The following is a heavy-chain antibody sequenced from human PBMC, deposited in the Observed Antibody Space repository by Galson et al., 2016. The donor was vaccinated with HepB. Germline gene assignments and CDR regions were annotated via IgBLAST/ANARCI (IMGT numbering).Heavy chain of an antibody. CDR2: FNAGTGNT. V-gene: IGHV1-3*01. CDR1: GYIFTSYA. D-gene: IGHD3-10*01. CDR3: ARDAYFPGSGILVS. J-gene: IGHJ5*02. Sequence: SVKVSCKASGYIFTSYAIHWLRQARGQRLEWLGCFNAGTGNTEYPEKFQGRVTITRDTTASTAYMELSSLRSEDSATYFCARDAYFPGSGILVSWGQGSLVTVSS.